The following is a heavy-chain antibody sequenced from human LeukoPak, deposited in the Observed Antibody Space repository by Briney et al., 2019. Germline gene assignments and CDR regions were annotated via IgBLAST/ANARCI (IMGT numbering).Heavy chain of an antibody. CDR1: RGSINNQY. D-gene: IGHD3-16*01. V-gene: IGHV4-4*07. CDR3: ARGYYGGAVDS. CDR2: MYTNGES. Sequence: SETLSLTCTVSRGSINNQYWSWIRQPAGKGLEWIGRMYTNGESDYNPSLKSRVAMSVDTSKSQFSLKLKYMTAADTALYYCARGYYGGAVDSWGQGILVIISS. J-gene: IGHJ4*02.